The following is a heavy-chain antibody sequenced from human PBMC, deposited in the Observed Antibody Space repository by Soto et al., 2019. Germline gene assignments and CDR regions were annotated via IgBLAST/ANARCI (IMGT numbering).Heavy chain of an antibody. CDR3: AAGITVFGAADY. CDR2: IVVGSDNT. CDR1: GFTFSSSA. Sequence: GASVKVSCKASGFTFSSSAIQWMRQARGQRLEWIGWIVVGSDNTKYAQKFQERVTITRDMSTSTAYMELSRLRSEDTAVYYCAAGITVFGAADYWGQGTLVTV. D-gene: IGHD3-3*01. J-gene: IGHJ4*02. V-gene: IGHV1-58*02.